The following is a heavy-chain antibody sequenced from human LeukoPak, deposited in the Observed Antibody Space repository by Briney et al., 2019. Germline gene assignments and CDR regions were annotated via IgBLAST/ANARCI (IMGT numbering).Heavy chain of an antibody. D-gene: IGHD1-1*01. Sequence: PGGSLRLSCAASGFTFSSYAMSWVRQAPGKGLEWVSAISGSGGSTYYADSVKGRFTISRDNSKNTLYLQMNSLRAEDTAVYYCAKGPYPLTTGYSDYWGQGTLVTVSS. CDR2: ISGSGGST. J-gene: IGHJ4*02. CDR3: AKGPYPLTTGYSDY. V-gene: IGHV3-23*01. CDR1: GFTFSSYA.